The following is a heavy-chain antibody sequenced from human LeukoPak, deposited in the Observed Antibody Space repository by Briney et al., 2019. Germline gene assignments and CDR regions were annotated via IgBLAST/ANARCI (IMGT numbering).Heavy chain of an antibody. CDR2: IYPRDGST. CDR3: ARDQEGFDY. CDR1: GYTFTINY. J-gene: IGHJ4*02. V-gene: IGHV1-46*01. Sequence: ASVEVSCKASGYTFTINYIHWVRQAPGQGLEWMGMIYPRDGSTSYAQKFQGRVTVTRDTSTSTVHMELSGLRSEDTAVYYCARDQEGFDYWGQGTLVTVSS.